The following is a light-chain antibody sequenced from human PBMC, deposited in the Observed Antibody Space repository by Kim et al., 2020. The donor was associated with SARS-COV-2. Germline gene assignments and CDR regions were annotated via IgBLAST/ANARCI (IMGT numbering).Light chain of an antibody. CDR3: CSYAGTRIYVV. J-gene: IGLJ2*01. CDR2: EVS. CDR1: SSDVGTCIL. V-gene: IGLV2-23*02. Sequence: QSITISSTGTSSDVGTCILVSWYQQPTGKAPKLMIYEVSKRPSEVSNRFSGSKSDNPASLTISGLQAEDEADYYCCSYAGTRIYVVFGGGTRLTVL.